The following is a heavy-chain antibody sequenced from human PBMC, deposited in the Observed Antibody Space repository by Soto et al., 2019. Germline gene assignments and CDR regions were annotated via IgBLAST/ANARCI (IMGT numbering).Heavy chain of an antibody. J-gene: IGHJ6*02. V-gene: IGHV1-2*02. CDR2: INPDSGVT. D-gene: IGHD2-8*01. Sequence: QVQLVQSGAEVKKPGASVKVSCKASGYTFTSYYMHWVRQAPGQGLEWMGWINPDSGVTYYPHKFQDRVTMTRDTSISTAYMELSRLTSDDTALYYCARDRCVRDVWCQGTTVIVSS. CDR1: GYTFTSYY. CDR3: ARDRCVRDV.